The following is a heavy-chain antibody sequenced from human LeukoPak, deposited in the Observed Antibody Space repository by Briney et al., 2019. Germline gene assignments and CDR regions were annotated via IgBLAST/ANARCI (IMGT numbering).Heavy chain of an antibody. Sequence: GGSLRPSCAASGFTVSSNYMSWVRQAPGKGLEWVSVIYSGGSTYYADSVKGRFTISRDNSKNTLYLQMNSLRAEDTAVYYCASYNYYGSGSLFDYWGRGTLVTVSS. CDR3: ASYNYYGSGSLFDY. D-gene: IGHD3-10*01. J-gene: IGHJ4*02. V-gene: IGHV3-66*01. CDR2: IYSGGST. CDR1: GFTVSSNY.